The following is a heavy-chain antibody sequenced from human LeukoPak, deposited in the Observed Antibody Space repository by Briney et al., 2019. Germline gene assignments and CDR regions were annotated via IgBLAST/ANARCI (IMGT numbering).Heavy chain of an antibody. CDR2: INPSGGST. CDR1: GYTFTSYY. D-gene: IGHD3-22*01. J-gene: IGHJ4*02. V-gene: IGHV1-46*01. CDR3: ARDYYDSSGYPTVDY. Sequence: ASVKVSCKASGYTFTSYYMHWVRQAPGQGLEWMGIINPSGGSTSYAQKFQGRVTMTRDTSTSTAYMELRSLRSDDTAVYYCARDYYDSSGYPTVDYWGQGTLVTVSS.